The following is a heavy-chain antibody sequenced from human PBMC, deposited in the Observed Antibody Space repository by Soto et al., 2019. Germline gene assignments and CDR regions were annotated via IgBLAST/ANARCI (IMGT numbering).Heavy chain of an antibody. J-gene: IGHJ3*02. CDR3: ARTVLGAFDI. CDR2: IYYSGST. CDR1: GGSISSGGYY. V-gene: IGHV4-31*03. Sequence: SETLSLTCTVSGGSISSGGYYWSWIRQHPGKGLEWIGYIYYSGSTYYNPSLKSRVTISVDTSKNQFSLKLGSVTAADTAVYYCARTVLGAFDIWGQGTMVPVSS. D-gene: IGHD2-8*01.